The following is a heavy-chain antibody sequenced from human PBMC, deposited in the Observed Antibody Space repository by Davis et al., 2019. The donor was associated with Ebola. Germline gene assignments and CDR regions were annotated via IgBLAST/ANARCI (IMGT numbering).Heavy chain of an antibody. CDR3: ARDLMNYDSSGYYYYGMDV. CDR1: GGSFSGYY. V-gene: IGHV4-34*01. D-gene: IGHD3-22*01. Sequence: SETLSLTCAVYGGSFSGYYWSWNRQPPGKGLEWIGEINHSGTTNYNPSLKSRVTISVDTSKNQFSLKLSSVTAEDTAVYYCARDLMNYDSSGYYYYGMDVWGQGTTVTVSS. CDR2: INHSGTT. J-gene: IGHJ6*02.